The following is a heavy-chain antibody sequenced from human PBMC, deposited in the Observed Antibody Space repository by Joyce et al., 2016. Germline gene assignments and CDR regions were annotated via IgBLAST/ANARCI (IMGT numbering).Heavy chain of an antibody. J-gene: IGHJ3*02. V-gene: IGHV3-33*01. CDR2: IGYDGNNE. CDR1: GFTFNNYG. Sequence: QVQLVESGGGVVQPGRSLRLSCETFGFTFNNYGMHWVRQAPGKGLEWVAVIGYDGNNEDYADSVKGRFTLSRDISKSTLYLQMNSLRVEDTAVYFCARDLEVVIASNEGFDIWGQGTLVTVSS. CDR3: ARDLEVVIASNEGFDI. D-gene: IGHD2-21*01.